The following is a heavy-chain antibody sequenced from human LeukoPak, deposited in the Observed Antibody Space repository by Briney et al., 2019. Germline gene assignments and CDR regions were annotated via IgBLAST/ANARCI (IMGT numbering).Heavy chain of an antibody. Sequence: GGSLRLSCAASGFTFSSYAMSWVRQAPGKGLEWVAVISYDGSNKYYADSVKGRFTISRDNSKHTLYLQMNSLRAEDTAVYYCARDHSGYDSPDYWGQGTLVTVSS. D-gene: IGHD5-12*01. CDR1: GFTFSSYA. J-gene: IGHJ4*02. V-gene: IGHV3-30-3*01. CDR3: ARDHSGYDSPDY. CDR2: ISYDGSNK.